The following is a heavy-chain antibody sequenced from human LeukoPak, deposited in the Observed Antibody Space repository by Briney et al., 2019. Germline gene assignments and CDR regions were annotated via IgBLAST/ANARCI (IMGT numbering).Heavy chain of an antibody. D-gene: IGHD6-19*01. Sequence: GRSLRLSCAASGFTSSSYGMHWVRQAPGKGLEWVALIWHDGSNDNYADSVKGRFTISRDNPKSTLHLQMNSLRAEDTAVYYCARWSRYSSGWYELDYWGQGTVVTVSS. V-gene: IGHV3-33*01. J-gene: IGHJ4*02. CDR3: ARWSRYSSGWYELDY. CDR2: IWHDGSND. CDR1: GFTSSSYG.